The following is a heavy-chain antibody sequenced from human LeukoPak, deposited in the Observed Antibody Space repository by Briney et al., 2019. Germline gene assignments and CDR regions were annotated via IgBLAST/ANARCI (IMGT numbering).Heavy chain of an antibody. V-gene: IGHV4-4*07. J-gene: IGHJ5*02. CDR2: IYTSGST. D-gene: IGHD6-13*01. Sequence: SETLSLTCTVSGGSISSYYWSWIRQPAGKGLEWIGRIYTSGSTNYNPSLKSRVTMSVDTSKNQFSLKLSSVTAADTAVYYCARGQSRSCWYLEDWFDPWGQGTLVTVSS. CDR3: ARGQSRSCWYLEDWFDP. CDR1: GGSISSYY.